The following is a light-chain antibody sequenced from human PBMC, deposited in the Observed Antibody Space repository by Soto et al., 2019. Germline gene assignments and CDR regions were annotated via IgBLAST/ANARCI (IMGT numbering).Light chain of an antibody. J-gene: IGLJ1*01. CDR1: ASDVGAYDY. CDR3: SSSTSSSTLV. Sequence: QSALTQPASVSGSPGQSITISCTGTASDVGAYDYVSWYQHHPGKPPKLLIFEVRDRPSGVSNRFSGSKSGNTASLTISGIQPEDEADYFCSSSTSSSTLVFGTVTKLTVL. V-gene: IGLV2-14*01. CDR2: EVR.